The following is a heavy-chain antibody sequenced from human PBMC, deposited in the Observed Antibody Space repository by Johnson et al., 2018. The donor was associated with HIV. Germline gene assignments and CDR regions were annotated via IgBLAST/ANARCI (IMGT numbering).Heavy chain of an antibody. CDR2: INWNGGIT. CDR1: GFIFDDFG. Sequence: VQLVESGGGVFRPGGSLRLSCEGFGFIFDDFGLSWVRQAPGKGLEWVSGINWNGGITGYADSVKGRCTIFRDNSKNTLFLQMNSLGPEDTAVYYCAKGRAQHLDGGAFDIWGQGTMVTVSS. CDR3: AKGRAQHLDGGAFDI. V-gene: IGHV3-20*04. J-gene: IGHJ3*02. D-gene: IGHD6-13*01.